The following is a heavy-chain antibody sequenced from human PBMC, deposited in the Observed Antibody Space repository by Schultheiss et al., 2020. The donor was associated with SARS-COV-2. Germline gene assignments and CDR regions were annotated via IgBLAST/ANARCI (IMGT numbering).Heavy chain of an antibody. V-gene: IGHV1-8*01. CDR3: AGSSTSCYDEYYFDY. Sequence: ASVKVSCKASGYTFTSYDINWVRQATGQGLEWMGWMNPNSGNTGYAQKFQGRVTMTRNTSISTAYMELSSLRSEDTAVYYCAGSSTSCYDEYYFDYWGQGTLVTVSS. CDR1: GYTFTSYD. J-gene: IGHJ4*02. D-gene: IGHD2-2*01. CDR2: MNPNSGNT.